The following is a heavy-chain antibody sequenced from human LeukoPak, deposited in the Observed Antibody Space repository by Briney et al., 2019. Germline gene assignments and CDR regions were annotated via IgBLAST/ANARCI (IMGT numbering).Heavy chain of an antibody. CDR1: GYTFTSYG. J-gene: IGHJ6*03. Sequence: SVKVSCKASGYTFTSYGISWVRQAPGQGLEWMGGIIPIFGIPDSAQKFQGRLTITADESTTTAYMELSSLRSDDTAIYYCGLSGNYYYYYMDVWGKGTTVTISS. D-gene: IGHD6-25*01. CDR3: GLSGNYYYYYMDV. CDR2: IIPIFGIP. V-gene: IGHV1-69*13.